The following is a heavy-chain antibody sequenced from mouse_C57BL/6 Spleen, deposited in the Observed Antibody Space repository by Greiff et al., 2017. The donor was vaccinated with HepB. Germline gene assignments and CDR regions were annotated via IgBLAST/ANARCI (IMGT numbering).Heavy chain of an antibody. V-gene: IGHV5-4*01. J-gene: IGHJ4*01. CDR1: GFTFSSYA. CDR3: ARDNWDEGDAMDY. Sequence: EVQRVESGGGLVKPGGSLKLSCAASGFTFSSYAMSWVRQTPEKRLEWVATISDGGSYTYYPDNVKGRFTISRDNAKNNLYLQMSHLKSEDTAMYYCARDNWDEGDAMDYWGQGTSVTVSS. CDR2: ISDGGSYT. D-gene: IGHD4-1*01.